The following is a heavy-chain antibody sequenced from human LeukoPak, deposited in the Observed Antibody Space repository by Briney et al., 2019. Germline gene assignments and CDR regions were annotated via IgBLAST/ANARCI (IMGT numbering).Heavy chain of an antibody. D-gene: IGHD3-3*01. CDR1: GGSISSGGYS. J-gene: IGHJ4*02. Sequence: PSQTLSLTCAVSGGSISSGGYSWSWIRQPPGKGLEWIWYIYHSGSTYYNPSLKSRVTISVDRSKNQFSLKLSSVTAADTAVYYCARGPYYDSWSGAGYWGQGTLVTVSS. V-gene: IGHV4-30-2*01. CDR2: IYHSGST. CDR3: ARGPYYDSWSGAGY.